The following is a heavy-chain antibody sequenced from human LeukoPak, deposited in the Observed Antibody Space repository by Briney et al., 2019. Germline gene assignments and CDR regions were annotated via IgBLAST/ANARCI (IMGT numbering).Heavy chain of an antibody. CDR2: IIPIFGTA. CDR3: ARGSRIAAAGTHFDY. Sequence: SAKVSCKASGGTFSSYAISWVRQAPGQGLEWMGGIIPIFGTANYAQKFQGRVTITADESTSTAYMELSSLRSEDTAVYYCARGSRIAAAGTHFDYWGQGTLVTVSS. D-gene: IGHD6-13*01. V-gene: IGHV1-69*01. CDR1: GGTFSSYA. J-gene: IGHJ4*02.